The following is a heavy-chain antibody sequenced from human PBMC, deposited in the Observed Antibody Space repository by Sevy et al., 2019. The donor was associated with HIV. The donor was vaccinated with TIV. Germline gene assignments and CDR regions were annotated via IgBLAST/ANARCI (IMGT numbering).Heavy chain of an antibody. V-gene: IGHV1-2*02. CDR1: GYTFTGYY. CDR2: INPNSGGT. D-gene: IGHD6-13*01. Sequence: ASVKVSCKASGYTFTGYYMHWVRQAPGQGLEWMGWINPNSGGTNYAQKFQGRVTMTRDTSISTAYMELSRLRSDDTAVYYSARAKLPGIAAAGLDYWGQGTLVTISS. J-gene: IGHJ4*02. CDR3: ARAKLPGIAAAGLDY.